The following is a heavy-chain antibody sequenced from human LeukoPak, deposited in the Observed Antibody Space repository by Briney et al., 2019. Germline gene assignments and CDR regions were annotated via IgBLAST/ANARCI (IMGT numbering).Heavy chain of an antibody. D-gene: IGHD6-6*01. CDR2: INHSGST. CDR3: ARAGIAACRGGVFDY. V-gene: IGHV4-34*01. CDR1: GGSFSGYY. J-gene: IGHJ4*02. Sequence: SETLSLTCAVYGGSFSGYYWNWIRQPPGKGLEWIGEINHSGSTNYNPSLKSRVTISVDTSKNQFSLELSSVTAADTAVYYCARAGIAACRGGVFDYWGQGTLVTVSS.